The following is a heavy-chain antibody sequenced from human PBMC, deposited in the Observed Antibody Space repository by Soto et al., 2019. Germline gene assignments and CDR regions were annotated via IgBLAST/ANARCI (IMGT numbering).Heavy chain of an antibody. CDR3: ARHLAYCSGGSCSRRFDP. V-gene: IGHV5-51*01. J-gene: IGHJ5*02. CDR1: GYSFTSYW. Sequence: EVQLVQSGAEVKKPGESLKISCKGSGYSFTSYWIGWVRQMPGKGLEWMGIIYPGDSDTRYSPSYQGKVTISADKSISTAYLQWSSLKASDTAMYYCARHLAYCSGGSCSRRFDPWGQGTLVTVSS. CDR2: IYPGDSDT. D-gene: IGHD2-15*01.